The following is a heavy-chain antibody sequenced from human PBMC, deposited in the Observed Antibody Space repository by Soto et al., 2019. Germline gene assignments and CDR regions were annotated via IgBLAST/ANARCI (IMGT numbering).Heavy chain of an antibody. CDR2: INPSGGST. D-gene: IGHD5-12*01. V-gene: IGHV1-46*03. CDR1: GYTFTNYY. Sequence: APVKVSCKASGYTFTNYYMHWVRQAPGQGLEWMGIINPSGGSTSYAQKFQGRVTMTRDTSTSTVYMELSSLRSEDTAVYYCASLWSDVAMGAFDIWGQGTMVTVSS. J-gene: IGHJ3*02. CDR3: ASLWSDVAMGAFDI.